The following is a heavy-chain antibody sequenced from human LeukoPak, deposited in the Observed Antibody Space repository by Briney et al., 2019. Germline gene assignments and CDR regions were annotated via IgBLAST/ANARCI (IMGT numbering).Heavy chain of an antibody. D-gene: IGHD3-16*02. CDR2: VIPIFGTA. J-gene: IGHJ4*02. CDR1: GGTFSSYA. V-gene: IGHV1-69*13. CDR3: AKAYEGVWGTYRKFDY. Sequence: SVKVSCKASGGTFSSYAISWVRQAPGQGLEWMGGVIPIFGTANYAQKFQGRVTITADESTSTAYMELSSLRSEDTAVYYCAKAYEGVWGTYRKFDYWGQGTLVTVSS.